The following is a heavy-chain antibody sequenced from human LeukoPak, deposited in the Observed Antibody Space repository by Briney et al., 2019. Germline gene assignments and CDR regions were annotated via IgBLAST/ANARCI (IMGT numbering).Heavy chain of an antibody. CDR1: GFNFNEYY. CDR3: AEGTTA. V-gene: IGHV3-7*01. D-gene: IGHD2/OR15-2a*01. CDR2: INQDGSEK. J-gene: IGHJ5*02. Sequence: GGSLRLSCAASGFNFNEYYMNWIRQAPGKGLGWVANINQDGSEKFYVDSVKGRFTISRDNAKNSLYLQMNSLRAEDTAVYYCAEGTTAWGQGTLVTVSS.